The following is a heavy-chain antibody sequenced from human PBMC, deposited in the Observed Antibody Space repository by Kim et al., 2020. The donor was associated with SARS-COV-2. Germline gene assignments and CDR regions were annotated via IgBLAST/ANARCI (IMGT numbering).Heavy chain of an antibody. V-gene: IGHV5-10-1*01. J-gene: IGHJ6*02. CDR1: GYSFTNYW. Sequence: GESLKISCQGSGYSFTNYWIYWVRQMPGKGLECMGKIDPSDSITNYSPSFQGHVTISADKSISTAYLQWSSLKASDTAMYYCATIRNQYYFGLDVWGQGTTVTVSS. CDR3: ATIRNQYYFGLDV. CDR2: IDPSDSIT. D-gene: IGHD2-2*01.